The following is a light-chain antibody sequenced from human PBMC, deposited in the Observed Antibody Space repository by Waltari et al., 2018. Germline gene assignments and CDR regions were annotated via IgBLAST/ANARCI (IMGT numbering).Light chain of an antibody. CDR3: CSYADSFTAL. CDR1: SNDVGGYYY. Sequence: QSALTQPRSVSGSPGQSVSISCTGTSNDVGGYYYVSWYQQHPGKAPRLILYDITKRPSGVLDRFAASKSGNTASLTIYGLQAEDEADYYCCSYADSFTALFGGGTKLTVL. CDR2: DIT. V-gene: IGLV2-11*01. J-gene: IGLJ2*01.